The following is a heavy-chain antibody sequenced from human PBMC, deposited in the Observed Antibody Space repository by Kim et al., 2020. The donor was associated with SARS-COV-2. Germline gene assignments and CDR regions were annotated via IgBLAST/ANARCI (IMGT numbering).Heavy chain of an antibody. CDR3: ASHGGGGSGQFDY. V-gene: IGHV1-69*13. D-gene: IGHD2-15*01. Sequence: SVKVSCKASGGTFSSYAISWVRQAPGQGLEWMGGIIPIFGTANYAQKFQGRVTITADESTSTAYMELSSLRSEDTAVYYCASHGGGGSGQFDYWGQGTLVTVSS. CDR1: GGTFSSYA. J-gene: IGHJ4*02. CDR2: IIPIFGTA.